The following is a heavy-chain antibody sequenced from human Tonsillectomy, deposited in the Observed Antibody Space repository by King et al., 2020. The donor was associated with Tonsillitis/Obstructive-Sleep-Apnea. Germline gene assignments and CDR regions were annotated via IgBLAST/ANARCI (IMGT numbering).Heavy chain of an antibody. CDR3: ARGRVGYGDYEGY. CDR2: INHSGST. Sequence: VQLQQWGAGLLKPSETLSLTCAVYGGSFSGYYRSWIRQPPGKGLEWIGEINHSGSTNYNPSLKSRVTISVDTSKNQFSLKLSSVTAADTAVYYCARGRVGYGDYEGYWGQGTLVTVSS. J-gene: IGHJ4*02. D-gene: IGHD4-17*01. V-gene: IGHV4-34*01. CDR1: GGSFSGYY.